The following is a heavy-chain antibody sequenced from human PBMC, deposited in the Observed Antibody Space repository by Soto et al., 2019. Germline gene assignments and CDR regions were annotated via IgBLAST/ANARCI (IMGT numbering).Heavy chain of an antibody. J-gene: IGHJ4*02. CDR1: GFTFSNYD. D-gene: IGHD4-4*01. CDR2: ISGSGGRT. CDR3: AKDSSVTNPADDF. V-gene: IGHV3-23*01. Sequence: PGGSLRLSCAASGFTFSNYDLTWVRQAPGKGLEWVSSISGSGGRTYYADSVKGRFTISRDNSKKTLYLQMNSLRAEDTAVYYCAKDSSVTNPADDFWGQGTLVTVSS.